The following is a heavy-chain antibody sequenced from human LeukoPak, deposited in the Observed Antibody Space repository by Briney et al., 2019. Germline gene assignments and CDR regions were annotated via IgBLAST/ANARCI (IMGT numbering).Heavy chain of an antibody. CDR1: GYTFTSYG. J-gene: IGHJ5*02. V-gene: IGHV1-18*01. CDR3: ARVGLGAAAGNWFDP. Sequence: ASVKVSCKASGYTFTSYGISWVRQAPGQGLEWMGWISAYNGNTNYAQKLQGRVTMTTDTSTSTAYMELGSLRSDDTAVYYCARVGLGAAAGNWFDPWGQGTLVTVSS. D-gene: IGHD6-13*01. CDR2: ISAYNGNT.